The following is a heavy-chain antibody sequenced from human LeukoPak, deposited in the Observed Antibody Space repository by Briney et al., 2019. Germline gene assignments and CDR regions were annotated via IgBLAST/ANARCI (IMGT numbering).Heavy chain of an antibody. Sequence: GGSLRLSCAASGFTFSSYGMTWVRQAPGKGLEWVSFIYSDNTHYSDSVKGRFTISRDNSKNTLYLQMNSLRAEDTAVYYCARRAGAYSHPYDYWGQGTLVTVSS. CDR2: IYSDNT. J-gene: IGHJ4*02. CDR1: GFTFSSYG. CDR3: ARRAGAYSHPYDY. D-gene: IGHD4/OR15-4a*01. V-gene: IGHV3-53*01.